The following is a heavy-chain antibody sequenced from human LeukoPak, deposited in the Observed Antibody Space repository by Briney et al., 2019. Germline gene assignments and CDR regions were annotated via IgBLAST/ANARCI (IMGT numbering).Heavy chain of an antibody. Sequence: GASVKVSCKASGYTFTTYGISWVRQAPRQGLEWMGWISTNNGNTNYAQKLQDRVTMTTDTSTSAAYMELRGLRSDDTAVYYCARGPSGSYYPHYFDYWGQGTLVTVSS. CDR1: GYTFTTYG. V-gene: IGHV1-18*01. J-gene: IGHJ4*02. CDR3: ARGPSGSYYPHYFDY. CDR2: ISTNNGNT. D-gene: IGHD3-10*01.